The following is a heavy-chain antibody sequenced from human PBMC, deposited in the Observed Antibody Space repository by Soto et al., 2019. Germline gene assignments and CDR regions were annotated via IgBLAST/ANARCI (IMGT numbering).Heavy chain of an antibody. D-gene: IGHD3-22*01. CDR3: ASHYYDSSGYVPSKERDAFDI. Sequence: VQLVQSGAEVKKPGASVKVSCKASGYTFTSYGISWVRQAPGHGLEWMGWISAYNGNTNYAQKLQGRVTMTTDTSTSTAYMELRSLRSDDTAVYYCASHYYDSSGYVPSKERDAFDIWGQGTMVTVSS. CDR1: GYTFTSYG. V-gene: IGHV1-18*01. J-gene: IGHJ3*02. CDR2: ISAYNGNT.